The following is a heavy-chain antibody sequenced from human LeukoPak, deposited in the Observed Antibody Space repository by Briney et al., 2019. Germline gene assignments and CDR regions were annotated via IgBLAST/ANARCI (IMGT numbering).Heavy chain of an antibody. V-gene: IGHV3-49*03. Sequence: GGSLRLSCTASGFTFGDYAMSWFRQAPGKGLEWVGFIRGKAYGGTSEYAASVKGRFTISRDDSESTTYLQINSLKTEDTAVYYCTRGSDTIFGVARDGFDSWGQGTLVTVSS. CDR2: IRGKAYGGTS. CDR3: TRGSDTIFGVARDGFDS. CDR1: GFTFGDYA. D-gene: IGHD3-3*01. J-gene: IGHJ4*02.